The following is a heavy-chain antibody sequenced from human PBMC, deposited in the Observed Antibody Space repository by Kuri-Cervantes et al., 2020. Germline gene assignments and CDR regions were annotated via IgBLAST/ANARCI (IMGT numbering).Heavy chain of an antibody. D-gene: IGHD6-19*01. J-gene: IGHJ4*02. CDR1: GYTFTKYG. Sequence: ASVKVSCKASGYTFTKYGISWVRQAPGQGLEWMGWVSGYNGNTNYGQKFQDRVTMTTDTSTNTAYMELSSLRSEDTAVYYCARGSQWLVMGYWGQGTLVTVSS. CDR2: VSGYNGNT. CDR3: ARGSQWLVMGY. V-gene: IGHV1-18*01.